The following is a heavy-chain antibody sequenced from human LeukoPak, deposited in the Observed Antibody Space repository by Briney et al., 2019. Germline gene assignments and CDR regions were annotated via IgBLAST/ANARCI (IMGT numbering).Heavy chain of an antibody. CDR2: ISSSGIGT. CDR3: AKDRGLWFGELFREEGYFDY. J-gene: IGHJ4*02. Sequence: GGSLRLSCAVSGFTFGSYAMSWVRQAPGQGLEWVSSISSSGIGTYYADSVKGRFTLSRDNSKNTLYLQMNSLRAEDTAVYYCAKDRGLWFGELFREEGYFDYWGQGTLVTVSS. CDR1: GFTFGSYA. V-gene: IGHV3-23*01. D-gene: IGHD3-10*01.